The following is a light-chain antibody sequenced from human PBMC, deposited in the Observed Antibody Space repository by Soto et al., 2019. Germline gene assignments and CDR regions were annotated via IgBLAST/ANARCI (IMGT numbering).Light chain of an antibody. V-gene: IGLV8-61*01. Sequence: QAVVTQEPSFSVSPGGTVTLTCGLSSGSVSTSYYPSWYQQTPGQAPRTLIYSTNTRSSGVPDRFSGSILGNKAALTITGAQADDESDYCCVLYMGSGRVVFGGGTKLTVL. CDR1: SGSVSTSYY. J-gene: IGLJ2*01. CDR2: STN. CDR3: VLYMGSGRVV.